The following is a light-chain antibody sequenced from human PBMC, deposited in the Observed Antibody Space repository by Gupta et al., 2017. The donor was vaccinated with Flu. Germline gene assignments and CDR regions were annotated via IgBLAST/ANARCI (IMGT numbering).Light chain of an antibody. J-gene: IGLJ3*02. Sequence: QSVLTQPPSASGTPGQRVTISCSGSSSNIGSNTVNWYQQLPGTAPKLLSYSNNQRPSGVPDRFSGSKSGTSASLAISVLQSEDEADYYCAAWDDSLNGPVFGGGTKLTVL. CDR1: SSNIGSNT. CDR3: AAWDDSLNGPV. CDR2: SNN. V-gene: IGLV1-44*01.